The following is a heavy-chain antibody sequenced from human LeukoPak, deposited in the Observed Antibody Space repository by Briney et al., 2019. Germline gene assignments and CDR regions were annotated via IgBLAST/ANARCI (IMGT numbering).Heavy chain of an antibody. D-gene: IGHD2-2*01. Sequence: GGSLRLSCAASGFTFSSYWMSWVRQAPGKGLEWVANIKQDGSEKYYVDSVKGRFTISRDNSKNTLYLQMNSLRAEDTAVYYCAKDSFLHCSSTSCYAGALDLNFDYWGQGTLVTVSS. J-gene: IGHJ4*02. CDR3: AKDSFLHCSSTSCYAGALDLNFDY. V-gene: IGHV3-7*03. CDR2: IKQDGSEK. CDR1: GFTFSSYW.